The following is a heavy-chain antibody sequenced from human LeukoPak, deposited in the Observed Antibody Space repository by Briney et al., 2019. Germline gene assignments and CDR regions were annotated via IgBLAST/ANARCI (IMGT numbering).Heavy chain of an antibody. Sequence: PGGSLRLSCAASGFTFSSYGMHWVRQAPGKGLEWVAVISYDGSNKYYADSVKGRFTISRDNSKNTLYLQMNSLRAEDTAVYYCARASSTSWPYYFDYWGQGTLVTVSS. CDR2: ISYDGSNK. V-gene: IGHV3-30*03. J-gene: IGHJ4*02. CDR1: GFTFSSYG. D-gene: IGHD2-2*01. CDR3: ARASSTSWPYYFDY.